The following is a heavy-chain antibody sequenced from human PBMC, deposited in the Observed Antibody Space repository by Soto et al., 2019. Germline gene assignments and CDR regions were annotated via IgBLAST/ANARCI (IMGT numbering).Heavy chain of an antibody. CDR3: ARQPDDYVLRFLEGLTHYYYGMDV. J-gene: IGHJ6*02. D-gene: IGHD3-3*01. CDR2: IDPSDSYT. V-gene: IGHV5-10-1*01. CDR1: GYSFTSYW. Sequence: SGESLKISCKGSGYSFTSYWISWVRQMPGKGLEWMGRIDPSDSYTNYSPSFQGHVTISADKSISTAYLQWSSLKASDTAMYYCARQPDDYVLRFLEGLTHYYYGMDVWGQGTTVTVS.